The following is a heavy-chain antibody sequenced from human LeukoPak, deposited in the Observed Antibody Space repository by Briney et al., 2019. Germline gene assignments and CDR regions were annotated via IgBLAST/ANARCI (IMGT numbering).Heavy chain of an antibody. CDR1: GFTFRSYW. CDR2: IRQDGSEK. J-gene: IGHJ4*02. Sequence: GSLGLSCVASGFTFRSYWISWVRQAPGKGLEWVANIRQDGSEKYYVDSVKGRFTISRDNAKNSLYLQMNSLRAEDTAVYYCARRYFDYWGQGTLVTVSS. V-gene: IGHV3-7*01. CDR3: ARRYFDY.